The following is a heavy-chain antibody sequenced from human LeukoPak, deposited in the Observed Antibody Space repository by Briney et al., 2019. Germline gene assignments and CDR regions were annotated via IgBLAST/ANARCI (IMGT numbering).Heavy chain of an antibody. J-gene: IGHJ2*01. D-gene: IGHD1-26*01. CDR1: GGTFSSYA. CDR2: IIPIFGTA. V-gene: IGHV1-69*13. Sequence: ASVKVSCKASGGTFSSYAISWVRQAPGQGLEWMGGIIPIFGTANYAQKFQGRVTITADESTSTAYMELSSLRSEDTAVYYCAREYRSWDWYFDLWGRGTLVAVSS. CDR3: AREYRSWDWYFDL.